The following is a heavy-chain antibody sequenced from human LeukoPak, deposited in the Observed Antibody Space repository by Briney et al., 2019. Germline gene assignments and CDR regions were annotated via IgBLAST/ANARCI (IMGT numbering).Heavy chain of an antibody. V-gene: IGHV3-30*02. CDR1: GSTFSDYG. J-gene: IGHJ6*03. CDR3: ARADYYFYMDV. CDR2: IRYDATIK. Sequence: GGSLRLSCAASGSTFSDYGIHWVRQAPGKGLEWVAFIRYDATIKYYADSVKGRFTISRDNSKNTLYFQMNSLRPEDTAVYYCARADYYFYMDVWGKGTTVTVSS.